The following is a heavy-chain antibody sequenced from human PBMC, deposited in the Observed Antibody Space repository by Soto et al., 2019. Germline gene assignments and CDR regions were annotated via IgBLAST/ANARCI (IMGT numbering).Heavy chain of an antibody. Sequence: GASVKVSCKASGYTFTSYDINWVRQATGQGLEWMGWMNPNSGNTGYAQKLQGRVTMTRNTSISTAYMELSSLRSEDTAVYYCARGKIVLVPAAMSVGYYYGMDVWGQGTTVTVSS. V-gene: IGHV1-8*01. CDR2: MNPNSGNT. D-gene: IGHD2-2*01. CDR3: ARGKIVLVPAAMSVGYYYGMDV. J-gene: IGHJ6*02. CDR1: GYTFTSYD.